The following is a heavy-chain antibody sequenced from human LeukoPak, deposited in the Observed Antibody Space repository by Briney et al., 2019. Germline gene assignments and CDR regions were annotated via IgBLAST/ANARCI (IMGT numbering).Heavy chain of an antibody. D-gene: IGHD2-15*01. CDR3: ARGLAATVINWFDP. CDR1: GGSISSYY. Sequence: PSETLSLTCTVPGGSISSYYWSWIRQPAGKGLEWIGRIYTSGSTNYNPSLKSRVTMSVDTSKNQFSLKLSSVTAADTAVYYCARGLAATVINWFDPWGQGTLVTVSS. CDR2: IYTSGST. V-gene: IGHV4-4*07. J-gene: IGHJ5*02.